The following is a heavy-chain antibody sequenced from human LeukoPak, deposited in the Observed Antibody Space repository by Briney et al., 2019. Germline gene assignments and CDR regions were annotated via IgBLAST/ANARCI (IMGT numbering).Heavy chain of an antibody. J-gene: IGHJ2*01. CDR1: GGSISSYY. V-gene: IGHV4-59*08. D-gene: IGHD6-19*01. Sequence: SETLSLTCTVSGGSISSYYWSWFRQPPGKGLEWIGYIYYSGTTNYNPSLKSRVTISVDTSKNQFSLKLSSVTAADTAVYYCARHFGSSGWYRYFDLWGRGTLVTVSS. CDR2: IYYSGTT. CDR3: ARHFGSSGWYRYFDL.